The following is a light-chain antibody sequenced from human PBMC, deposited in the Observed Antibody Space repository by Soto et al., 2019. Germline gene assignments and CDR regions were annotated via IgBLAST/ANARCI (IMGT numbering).Light chain of an antibody. Sequence: QSALTQPRSVSGSPGQSVTISCTGTGNDVGAYNYVSWYQQHPGRPPKLRTYDVARWPSGVPDRFSGSKSGNTASLTISGLQAEDVADYFCCSYAGGYTDLFGTGTQVTVL. CDR2: DVA. CDR3: CSYAGGYTDL. V-gene: IGLV2-11*01. CDR1: GNDVGAYNY. J-gene: IGLJ1*01.